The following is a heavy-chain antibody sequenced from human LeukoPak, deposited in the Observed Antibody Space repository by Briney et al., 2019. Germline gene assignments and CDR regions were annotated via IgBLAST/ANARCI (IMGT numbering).Heavy chain of an antibody. Sequence: GGSLRLSCAASGFAFSTYGMSWVRQAPGKGLEWVTTISESGSSTYYADSVKGRFTISRDNSKNTLYVQMKSLRVEDTAVYFCARGAFYDYWGQGTLVTVFS. J-gene: IGHJ4*02. CDR3: ARGAFYDY. CDR1: GFAFSTYG. V-gene: IGHV3-23*01. CDR2: ISESGSST. D-gene: IGHD2/OR15-2a*01.